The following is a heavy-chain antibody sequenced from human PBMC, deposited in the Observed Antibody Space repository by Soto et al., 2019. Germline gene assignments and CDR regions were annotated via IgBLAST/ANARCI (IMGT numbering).Heavy chain of an antibody. D-gene: IGHD2-2*01. Sequence: QVQLVQSGAEVKKPGSSVKVSCKASGGTFSSYAISWVRQAPGQGLEWMGGIIPIFGTANYAQKFQGRVTITADESMSTAYMELSSLRSEDTAVYYCARRGYQLPQTGYYYYGMDVWGQGTTVTVSS. CDR3: ARRGYQLPQTGYYYYGMDV. CDR2: IIPIFGTA. CDR1: GGTFSSYA. V-gene: IGHV1-69*01. J-gene: IGHJ6*02.